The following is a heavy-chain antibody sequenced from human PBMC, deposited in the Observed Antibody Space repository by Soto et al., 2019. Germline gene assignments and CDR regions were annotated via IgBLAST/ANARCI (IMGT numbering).Heavy chain of an antibody. CDR2: ISSSSTTI. V-gene: IGHV3-48*02. J-gene: IGHJ5*02. D-gene: IGHD4-4*01. CDR1: RLTFSTFG. Sequence: GSLRLSCAASRLTFSTFGMNSVRQAPGKGPEWISYISSSSTTIFYGGSVEGRLTVSRYNAENSLYLQMNSLRDEDTAVYYCARDKGGAVIGLNWFAP. CDR3: ARDKGGAVIGLNWFAP.